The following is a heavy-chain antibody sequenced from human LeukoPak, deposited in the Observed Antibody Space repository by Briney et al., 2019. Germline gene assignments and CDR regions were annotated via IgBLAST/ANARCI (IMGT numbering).Heavy chain of an antibody. CDR2: INHSGSI. CDR1: GESFSGFQ. J-gene: IGHJ4*02. V-gene: IGHV4-34*01. D-gene: IGHD2-2*01. CDR3: ARSCTTTTCYAGSIDY. Sequence: SETLSLTCAVYGESFSGFQWSWIRQSPGKGLEWIGEINHSGSINYNPSLKSRVTISVDTSKNLFSLKLRSVTAADTAVYYRARSCTTTTCYAGSIDYWGQGTLVTVSS.